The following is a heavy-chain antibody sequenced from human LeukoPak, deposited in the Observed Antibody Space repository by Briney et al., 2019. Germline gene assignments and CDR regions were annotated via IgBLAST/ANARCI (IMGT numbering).Heavy chain of an antibody. J-gene: IGHJ4*02. CDR1: GFTFSSYA. D-gene: IGHD5-12*01. CDR3: AKAPFIVATGEEDY. Sequence: GGSLRLSCAASGFTFSSYAMSWVRQAPGKGLEWVSAVSGSGGSTYYADSVKGRFTISRDNSKNTLYLQMNSLRAEDTAVYYCAKAPFIVATGEEDYWGQGTLVTVSS. V-gene: IGHV3-23*01. CDR2: VSGSGGST.